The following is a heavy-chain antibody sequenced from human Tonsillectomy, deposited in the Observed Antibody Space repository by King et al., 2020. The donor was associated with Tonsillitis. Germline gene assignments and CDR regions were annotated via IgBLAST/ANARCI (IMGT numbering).Heavy chain of an antibody. CDR2: IYTSGST. J-gene: IGHJ4*02. D-gene: IGHD3-10*01. CDR1: GGSISSYY. Sequence: QMQLQESGPGLVKPSETLSLTCTVSGGSISSYYWSWIRQPAGKGLEWMWRIYTSGSTNYNPSLKSRVTMSVDTSKNQFSLKLSSVTAADTAVYYCARDWDYGSGSASLDYWGQGTLVTVSS. CDR3: ARDWDYGSGSASLDY. V-gene: IGHV4-4*07.